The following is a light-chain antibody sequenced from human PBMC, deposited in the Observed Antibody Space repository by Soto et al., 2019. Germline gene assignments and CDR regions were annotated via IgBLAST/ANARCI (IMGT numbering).Light chain of an antibody. CDR2: DVS. J-gene: IGLJ2*01. V-gene: IGLV2-14*01. CDR1: SSDVGGYNY. CDR3: SSYISSSTV. Sequence: QSVLTQPASVSGSPGQSIPISCTGTSSDVGGYNYVSWYQQHPGKAPKLMIYDVSNRPSGVSNRFSGSKSGNTASLTISGLQAEDEADYYCSSYISSSTVFGGGTQLTVL.